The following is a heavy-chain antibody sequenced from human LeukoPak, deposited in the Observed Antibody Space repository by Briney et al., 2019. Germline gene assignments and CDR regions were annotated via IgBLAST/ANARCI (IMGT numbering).Heavy chain of an antibody. CDR1: GGTFSSYA. D-gene: IGHD2-15*01. CDR2: IIPIFGTA. J-gene: IGHJ4*02. V-gene: IGHV1-69*05. CDR3: ASGGYCSGGSCYVGSSPAGELFDY. Sequence: VASVKVSCKASGGTFSSYAISWVRQAPGQGLEWMGGIIPIFGTANYAQKFQGRVTITTDESTSTAYMELSSLRSEDTAVYYCASGGYCSGGSCYVGSSPAGELFDYWGQGTLVTVSS.